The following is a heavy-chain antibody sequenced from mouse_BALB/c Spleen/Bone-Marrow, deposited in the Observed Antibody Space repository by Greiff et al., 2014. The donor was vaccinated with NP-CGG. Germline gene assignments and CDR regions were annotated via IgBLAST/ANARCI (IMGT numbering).Heavy chain of an antibody. V-gene: IGHV5-6*01. CDR1: GFPFSGYG. J-gene: IGHJ3*01. CDR2: IGVGGTYT. CDR3: ARPFTTVVATVFAY. D-gene: IGHD1-1*01. Sequence: EVKLVESGGDLVKPGGSLKLSCAASGFPFSGYGMSWVRQTPDKRLEWVATIGVGGTYTYYPDSVKGRFTISRDNAKNTLYLRMSSLKSEDTAMYYCARPFTTVVATVFAYWGQGTLVTVSA.